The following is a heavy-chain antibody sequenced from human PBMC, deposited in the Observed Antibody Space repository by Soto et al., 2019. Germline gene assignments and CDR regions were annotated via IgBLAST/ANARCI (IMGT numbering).Heavy chain of an antibody. CDR2: INHSGST. V-gene: IGHV4-34*01. J-gene: IGHJ5*02. CDR1: GGSFSGYY. D-gene: IGHD5-12*01. Sequence: SETLSLTCAVYGGSFSGYYWSWIRQPPGKGLEWIGEINHSGSTNYNPSLKSRVTISVDTSKNQFSLKLSSVTAADTAVYYCAKERGYRTNWFDPWGQGTLVTVSS. CDR3: AKERGYRTNWFDP.